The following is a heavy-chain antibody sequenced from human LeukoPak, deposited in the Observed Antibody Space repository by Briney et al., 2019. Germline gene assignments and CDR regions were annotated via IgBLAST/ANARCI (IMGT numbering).Heavy chain of an antibody. D-gene: IGHD6-6*01. CDR2: ISPNGTDI. J-gene: IGHJ4*02. CDR1: GFIFSDYY. Sequence: GGSLRLSCAASGFIFSDYYMSWIRQSPGKGLKWISYISPNGTDIYSIDSVRGRFIISRDNAKNSLYLQMNSLRAEGTAVYYCASGSSSVGYWGQGTLVTVSS. CDR3: ASGSSSVGY. V-gene: IGHV3-11*01.